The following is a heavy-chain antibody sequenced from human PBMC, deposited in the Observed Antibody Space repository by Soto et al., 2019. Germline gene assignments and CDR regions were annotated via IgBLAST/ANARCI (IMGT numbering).Heavy chain of an antibody. Sequence: ASVKVSCKASGYTFTSYGITWVRQAPGQGLEWMGWISAYNGNTNYAQKLQGRVTMTTYTSTSTAYMELRSLRSDDTAVYYCARDQFMATITGLLDYWGQGTLVTVSS. CDR1: GYTFTSYG. CDR2: ISAYNGNT. D-gene: IGHD5-12*01. J-gene: IGHJ4*02. CDR3: ARDQFMATITGLLDY. V-gene: IGHV1-18*01.